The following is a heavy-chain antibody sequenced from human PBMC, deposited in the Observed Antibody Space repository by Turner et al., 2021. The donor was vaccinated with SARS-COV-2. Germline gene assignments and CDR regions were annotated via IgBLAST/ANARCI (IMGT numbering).Heavy chain of an antibody. J-gene: IGHJ6*02. CDR1: GFTFDDYA. D-gene: IGHD6-6*01. CDR3: AKEFARPDYYYYGMDV. Sequence: EVQLVEPGGGLVQPGRSLRLSCAASGFTFDDYAMHWVRQGPGKGLEWVSGISWNSGTIGYADSVKGRFTISRDNAKNSLYLQMNSLRAEDTALYYCAKEFARPDYYYYGMDVWGQGTTVTVSS. CDR2: ISWNSGTI. V-gene: IGHV3-9*01.